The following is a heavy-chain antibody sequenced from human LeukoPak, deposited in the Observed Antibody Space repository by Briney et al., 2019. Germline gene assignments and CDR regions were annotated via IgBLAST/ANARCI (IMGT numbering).Heavy chain of an antibody. CDR3: ARDGILTGNSLDY. CDR2: IYPGDSDT. J-gene: IGHJ4*02. Sequence: GESLKISCKGSGYSFTSYWIGWVRQMPGKGLEWMGIIYPGDSDTRYSPSFQGQVTTSADKSISTAYLQWGSLKASDTAMYYCARDGILTGNSLDYWGQGTLVTVSS. CDR1: GYSFTSYW. D-gene: IGHD3-9*01. V-gene: IGHV5-51*01.